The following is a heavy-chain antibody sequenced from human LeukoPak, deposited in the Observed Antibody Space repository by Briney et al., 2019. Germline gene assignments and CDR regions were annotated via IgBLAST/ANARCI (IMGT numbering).Heavy chain of an antibody. J-gene: IGHJ6*03. CDR2: ISSSGSTI. Sequence: GGSLRLSCAASGFTFSDYYMSWIRQVPGKGLEWVSYISSSGSTIYYADSVKGRFTISRDNAKNSLYLQMNSLRAEDTAVYYCARDPYSGSYGNYYYYFRDVWGKGTTVTISS. CDR3: ARDPYSGSYGNYYYYFRDV. D-gene: IGHD1-26*01. V-gene: IGHV3-11*04. CDR1: GFTFSDYY.